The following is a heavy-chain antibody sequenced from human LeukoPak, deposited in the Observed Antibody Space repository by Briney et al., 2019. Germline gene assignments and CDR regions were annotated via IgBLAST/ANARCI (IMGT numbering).Heavy chain of an antibody. CDR1: GFTFSSYW. J-gene: IGHJ6*03. CDR3: ARVYSSTWYSGYLHMDV. CDR2: ISWRNIDI. Sequence: GGSLRLSCAASGFTFSSYWMHWVRQAPGKRLEWVSSISWRNIDIEYADSVKGRFTISRDNDKKSLYLQMNSLRVEDTAVYYCARVYSSTWYSGYLHMDVWGKGTTVTVSS. D-gene: IGHD6-13*01. V-gene: IGHV3-21*01.